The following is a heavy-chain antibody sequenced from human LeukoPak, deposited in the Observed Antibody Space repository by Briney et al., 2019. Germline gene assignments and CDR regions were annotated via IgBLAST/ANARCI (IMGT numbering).Heavy chain of an antibody. V-gene: IGHV3-23*01. Sequence: GGSLRLSCAASGFTFSSYAMSWVRQAPGKGLEWVSAISGSGGSTYYADSVKGRFTISRDNAKNSLYLQMNSLRAEDTAVYYCARDLGTFYPFDYWGQGTLVTVSS. CDR3: ARDLGTFYPFDY. CDR2: ISGSGGST. D-gene: IGHD7-27*01. CDR1: GFTFSSYA. J-gene: IGHJ4*02.